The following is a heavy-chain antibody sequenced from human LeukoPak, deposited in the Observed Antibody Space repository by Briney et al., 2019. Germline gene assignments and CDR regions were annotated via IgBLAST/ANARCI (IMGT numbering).Heavy chain of an antibody. V-gene: IGHV3-48*01. CDR1: GFTFSSYS. CDR2: ISSSSSTI. J-gene: IGHJ4*02. Sequence: PGGSLRLSCAASGFTFSSYSMNWVRQAPGKGLEWVSYISSSSSTIYYADSVKGRFTISRDNAKNSLYLQMNSLRAEDTAVYYCARRRWDGSYYDIDYWGQGTLVTVSS. D-gene: IGHD1-26*01. CDR3: ARRRWDGSYYDIDY.